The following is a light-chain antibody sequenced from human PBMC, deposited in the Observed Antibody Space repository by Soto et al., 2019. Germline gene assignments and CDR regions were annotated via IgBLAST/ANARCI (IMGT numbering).Light chain of an antibody. Sequence: EIVLTQFPGALSLSPGERVTLSCRASQTVSNTYLAWYQQKSGQAPKFLIYGASNRATGIPDRFSGSGSGTDFTLTISRLEPEDFAVYYCQQYGSSGYTFGQGTKLEIK. J-gene: IGKJ2*01. V-gene: IGKV3-20*01. CDR3: QQYGSSGYT. CDR1: QTVSNTY. CDR2: GAS.